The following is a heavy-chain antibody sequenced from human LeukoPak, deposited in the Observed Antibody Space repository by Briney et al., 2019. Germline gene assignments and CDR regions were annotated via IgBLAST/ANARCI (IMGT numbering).Heavy chain of an antibody. D-gene: IGHD2-15*01. Sequence: PGGSLRLSCAASGFTFSSYGMHWVRQAPGKGLEWVAFIRYEGSNKYYADSVKGRFTISRDNSKNTLYLQMNSLRAEDTAVYYCAKEIVAFDPWGQGTLVTVSS. V-gene: IGHV3-30*02. CDR1: GFTFSSYG. CDR2: IRYEGSNK. J-gene: IGHJ5*02. CDR3: AKEIVAFDP.